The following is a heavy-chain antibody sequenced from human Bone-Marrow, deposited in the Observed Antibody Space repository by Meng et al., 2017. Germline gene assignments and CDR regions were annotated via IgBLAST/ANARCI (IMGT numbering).Heavy chain of an antibody. J-gene: IGHJ3*02. CDR2: INPSSGST. V-gene: IGHV1-46*01. D-gene: IGHD5-18*01. Sequence: SVKVSCKASGYTFTSYYMHWVRQAPGQGLEWMGIINPSSGSTSYGQKLQGRVTMTRDTSTSTDYMELSSQRSEDTAVYYYARGHVDTAMVTGDAFDIWGQGTMVTVSS. CDR3: ARGHVDTAMVTGDAFDI. CDR1: GYTFTSYY.